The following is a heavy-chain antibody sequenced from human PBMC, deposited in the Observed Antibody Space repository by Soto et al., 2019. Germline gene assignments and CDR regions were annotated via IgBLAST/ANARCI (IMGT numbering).Heavy chain of an antibody. D-gene: IGHD2-2*01. Sequence: EVQLVESGGGLVQPGGSLRLSCAASGFTVSSNYMSWVRQAPGKGLEWVSVIYSGGSTYYADSVKGRFTISRDNSKNTLFLQMNSLRAEDTAVYYCARGHPYCSSTSCEYYYYYMDVW. V-gene: IGHV3-66*01. CDR2: IYSGGST. CDR1: GFTVSSNY. J-gene: IGHJ6*03. CDR3: ARGHPYCSSTSCEYYYYYMDV.